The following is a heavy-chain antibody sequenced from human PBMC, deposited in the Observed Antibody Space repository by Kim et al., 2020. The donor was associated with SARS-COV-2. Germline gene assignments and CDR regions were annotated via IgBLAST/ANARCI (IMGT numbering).Heavy chain of an antibody. Sequence: ASVKVSCKVSGYTLTELSMHWVRQAPGKGLEWMGGFDPEDGETIYAQKFQGRVTMTEDTSTDTAYMELSSLRSEDTAVYYCATGQTIVVVPAAIRSYYYYYGMDVWGQGTTVTVPS. D-gene: IGHD2-2*01. CDR1: GYTLTELS. V-gene: IGHV1-24*01. CDR3: ATGQTIVVVPAAIRSYYYYYGMDV. CDR2: FDPEDGET. J-gene: IGHJ6*01.